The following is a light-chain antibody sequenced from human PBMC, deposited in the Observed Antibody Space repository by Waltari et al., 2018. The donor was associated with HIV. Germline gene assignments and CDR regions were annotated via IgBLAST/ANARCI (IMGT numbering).Light chain of an antibody. CDR1: QSVLYSSNNKNY. V-gene: IGKV4-1*01. CDR3: QQYFSTPWT. Sequence: DIVMTQDPDSLAVSLGERDTINCKSSQSVLYSSNNKNYLAWYQQKPGQPPKLLIYWASTRESGVPDRFSGSESGTDFTLTISSLQAEDVAVYYCQQYFSTPWTFGQGTKVEIK. CDR2: WAS. J-gene: IGKJ1*01.